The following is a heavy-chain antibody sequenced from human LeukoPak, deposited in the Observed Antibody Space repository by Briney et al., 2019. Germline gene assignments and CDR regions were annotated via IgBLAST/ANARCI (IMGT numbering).Heavy chain of an antibody. Sequence: ASVKVSCKVSGYTLIELSMHWVRQAPGKGLEWMGGFDPEDGKTIYAQKSQGRVTMTEDTSTDTAYMELSSLRSEDTAVYYCATLNYYDSSGYYEGSPQDYWDQGPLVTVSS. V-gene: IGHV1-24*01. CDR3: ATLNYYDSSGYYEGSPQDY. CDR1: GYTLIELS. D-gene: IGHD3-22*01. J-gene: IGHJ4*02. CDR2: FDPEDGKT.